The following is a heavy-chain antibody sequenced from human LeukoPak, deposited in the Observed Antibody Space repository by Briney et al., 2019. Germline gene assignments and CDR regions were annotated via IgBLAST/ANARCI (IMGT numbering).Heavy chain of an antibody. CDR3: ARDFLRANFCTTPSCSPGFDY. CDR1: GGSFSGYY. CDR2: INHSGST. Sequence: PSETLSLTCAVYGGSFSGYYWSWIRQPPGKGLEWIGEINHSGSTNYNPSLKSRVTISVDTSKNQFSLKLSSVTAADTAVYYCARDFLRANFCTTPSCSPGFDYWGQGTLVTVSS. J-gene: IGHJ4*02. V-gene: IGHV4-34*01. D-gene: IGHD2-2*01.